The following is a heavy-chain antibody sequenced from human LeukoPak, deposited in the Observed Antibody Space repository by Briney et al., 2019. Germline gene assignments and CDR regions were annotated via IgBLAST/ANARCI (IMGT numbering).Heavy chain of an antibody. D-gene: IGHD3-22*01. CDR2: TYSTEST. Sequence: GSLRLSCAASGFTVSGGYFHWVRQAPGKGLEWVSATYSTESTYYPDSVRGRFTVSRDNSKNTVSLEMNNLGAEDTAVYYCARGVFDSGAYSHDAFDVWGRGTMVIVSS. CDR3: ARGVFDSGAYSHDAFDV. CDR1: GFTVSGGY. J-gene: IGHJ3*01. V-gene: IGHV3-53*01.